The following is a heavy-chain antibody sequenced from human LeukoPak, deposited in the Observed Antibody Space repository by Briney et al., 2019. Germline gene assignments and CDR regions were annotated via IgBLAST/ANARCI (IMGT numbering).Heavy chain of an antibody. Sequence: ASVKVSCKVSGYTLTELSMHWVRQAPGKGLEWMGGFDSEDGETIYAQKFQGRVTMTEDTSTDTAYMELSSLRSEDTAAYFCATDIGEDYYGMDVWGQGTTVTVSS. J-gene: IGHJ6*02. CDR2: FDSEDGET. CDR3: ATDIGEDYYGMDV. CDR1: GYTLTELS. D-gene: IGHD3-10*01. V-gene: IGHV1-24*01.